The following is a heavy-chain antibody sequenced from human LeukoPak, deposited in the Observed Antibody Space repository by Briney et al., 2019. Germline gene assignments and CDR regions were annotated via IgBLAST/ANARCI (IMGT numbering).Heavy chain of an antibody. V-gene: IGHV4-34*01. Sequence: SETLSLTCTVSGGSISGYYWSWIRQPPGKGLEWIGEINHSGSTNYNPSLKSRVTISVDTSKNQFSLKLSSVTAADTAVYYCARRGLAAAGSRNWFDPWGQGTLVTVSS. CDR3: ARRGLAAAGSRNWFDP. CDR2: INHSGST. J-gene: IGHJ5*02. CDR1: GGSISGYY. D-gene: IGHD6-13*01.